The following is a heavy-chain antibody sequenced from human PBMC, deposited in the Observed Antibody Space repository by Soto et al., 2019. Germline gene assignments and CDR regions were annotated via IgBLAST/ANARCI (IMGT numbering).Heavy chain of an antibody. D-gene: IGHD4-17*01. Sequence: TLSLTCAISGDSVSSNSAAWNWIRQSPSRGLEWLGRTYYRSKWYNDYAVSVKSRITINPDTSKNQFSLQLNSVTPEDTAVYYCARDGNHYGDYVWLSYGMDVWGQGTTVTVSS. CDR3: ARDGNHYGDYVWLSYGMDV. J-gene: IGHJ6*02. CDR1: GDSVSSNSAA. V-gene: IGHV6-1*01. CDR2: TYYRSKWYN.